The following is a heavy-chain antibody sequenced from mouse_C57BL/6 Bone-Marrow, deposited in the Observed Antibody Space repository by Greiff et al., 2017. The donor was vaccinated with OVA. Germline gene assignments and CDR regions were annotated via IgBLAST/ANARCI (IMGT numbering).Heavy chain of an antibody. Sequence: QVQLQQSGPGLVQPSQSLSITCTVSGFSLTSYGVHWVRQSPGKGLEWLGVIWSGGSTDYNAAFISRLSISKDNSKSQVFFKMNSLQADDTAIYYCARNGRWSFAYWGQGTLVTVSA. CDR3: ARNGRWSFAY. V-gene: IGHV2-2*01. CDR1: GFSLTSYG. CDR2: IWSGGST. D-gene: IGHD2-3*01. J-gene: IGHJ3*01.